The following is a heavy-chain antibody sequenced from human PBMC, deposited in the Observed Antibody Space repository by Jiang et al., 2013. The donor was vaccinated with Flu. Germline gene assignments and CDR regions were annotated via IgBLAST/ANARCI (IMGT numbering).Heavy chain of an antibody. J-gene: IGHJ4*02. D-gene: IGHD1-14*01. CDR3: ATSRTYTSTFYFEY. CDR1: GGAFSDYT. CDR2: FIPMFDKP. V-gene: IGHV1-69*01. Sequence: SGAEVKKPGSSVKVSCKASGGAFSDYTFDWVRQAPGQGLEWMGGFIPMFDKPKYAQKFQGRVTFTADESTSTAYMELPSLGSDDTAMYYCATSRTYTSTFYFEYWGQGTLVTVSS.